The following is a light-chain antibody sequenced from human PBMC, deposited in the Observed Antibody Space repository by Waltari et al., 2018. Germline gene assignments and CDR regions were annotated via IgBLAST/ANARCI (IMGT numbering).Light chain of an antibody. CDR3: QQYNNWPLT. CDR2: GAS. J-gene: IGKJ4*01. CDR1: QSVNSN. Sequence: DIVMTQSPATLSVSPGERATLSCRASQSVNSNLAWYQQRPGQAPRLLIYGASTTATGIPARFTGSGSGTEFTLTISSLQSEDFAVYYCQQYNNWPLTFGGGTEVEIK. V-gene: IGKV3-15*01.